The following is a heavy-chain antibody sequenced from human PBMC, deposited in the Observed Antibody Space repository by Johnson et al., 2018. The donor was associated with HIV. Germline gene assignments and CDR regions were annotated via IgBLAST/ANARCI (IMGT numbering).Heavy chain of an antibody. CDR2: ISYDGSNQ. D-gene: IGHD1-26*01. CDR1: GFTFSSYT. Sequence: QVQLVESGGGVVQPGRSLRLSCATSGFTFSSYTLHWVRQAPGKGLEWVTVISYDGSNQYYADSVKGRFTISRDNSKNTLYLQMNSLGAGDTAVYYCAKDKARWELLASDIWGQGTMVTVSS. CDR3: AKDKARWELLASDI. V-gene: IGHV3-30*04. J-gene: IGHJ3*02.